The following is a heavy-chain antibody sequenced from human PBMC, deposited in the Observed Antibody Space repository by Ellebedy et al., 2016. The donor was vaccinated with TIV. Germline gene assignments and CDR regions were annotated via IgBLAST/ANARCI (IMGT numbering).Heavy chain of an antibody. Sequence: GESLKISCGTSGFTFSNYWMTWVRQAPGKGLEWVANIKQDGSEKYYVDSVKGRFSISRDNTKKSLYLQMNSLTEEDADVYYCARDQWLGRAYYFDSWGQGTLVTVSS. D-gene: IGHD6-19*01. CDR2: IKQDGSEK. CDR1: GFTFSNYW. J-gene: IGHJ4*02. V-gene: IGHV3-7*01. CDR3: ARDQWLGRAYYFDS.